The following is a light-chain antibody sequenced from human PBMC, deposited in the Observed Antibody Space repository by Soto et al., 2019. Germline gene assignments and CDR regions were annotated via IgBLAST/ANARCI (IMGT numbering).Light chain of an antibody. Sequence: EIVLTQSTATLSLSPGERATLSCRASQSVSSYLAWYQQKPGQAPRLLIYDASNRATGIPARFSGSGSGTDFTLTISSLEPEDFAVYYCQQRSNWPLTFGGGTRLET. V-gene: IGKV3-11*01. J-gene: IGKJ5*01. CDR3: QQRSNWPLT. CDR2: DAS. CDR1: QSVSSY.